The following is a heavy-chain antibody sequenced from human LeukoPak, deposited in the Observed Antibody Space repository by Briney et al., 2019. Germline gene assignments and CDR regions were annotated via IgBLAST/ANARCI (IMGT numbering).Heavy chain of an antibody. CDR1: GFTFSSYA. D-gene: IGHD2-2*02. V-gene: IGHV3-30-3*01. J-gene: IGHJ4*02. Sequence: GGSLRLSCAASGFTFSSYAMHWVRQAPGKGLEWVAVISYDGSNKYYTDSVKGRFTISRDNSKNTLYLQMNSLRAEDTAVYYCAKAGYCSSTSCYTRAYYFDYWGQGTLVTVSS. CDR3: AKAGYCSSTSCYTRAYYFDY. CDR2: ISYDGSNK.